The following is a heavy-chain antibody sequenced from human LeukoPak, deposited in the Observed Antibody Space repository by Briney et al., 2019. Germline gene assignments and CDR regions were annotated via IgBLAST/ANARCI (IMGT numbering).Heavy chain of an antibody. D-gene: IGHD2-2*03. V-gene: IGHV5-51*01. CDR3: ARQTTQMDIVVVLAAWDY. J-gene: IGHJ4*02. CDR1: GYSFTSYW. Sequence: GESLKISCKGSGYSFTSYWIGWVRQMPGKGLEWMGNIYPGDSDTRYSPSFQGQVTFSADKSIITAYLQWSSLKASDTAMYYCARQTTQMDIVVVLAAWDYWGQGTLVTVSS. CDR2: IYPGDSDT.